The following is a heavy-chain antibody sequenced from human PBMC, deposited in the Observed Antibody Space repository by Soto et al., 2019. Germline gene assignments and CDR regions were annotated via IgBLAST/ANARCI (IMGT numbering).Heavy chain of an antibody. CDR1: GGSISSGGYY. V-gene: IGHV4-31*03. CDR2: IYYSGST. D-gene: IGHD3-22*01. CDR3: ARTSYDSSGTAADP. Sequence: SETLSLTCTVSGGSISSGGYYWSWIRQHPGKGLEWIGYIYYSGSTYYNPSLKSRVTISVDTSKNQFSLKLSSVTAADTAVYYCARTSYDSSGTAADPWGQGTLVTSPQ. J-gene: IGHJ5*02.